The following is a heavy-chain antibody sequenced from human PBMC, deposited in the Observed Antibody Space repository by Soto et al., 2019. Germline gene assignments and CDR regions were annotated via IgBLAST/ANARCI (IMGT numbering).Heavy chain of an antibody. D-gene: IGHD1-26*01. CDR2: FDPEDGET. Sequence: GASVKVSCKVSGYTLTELSMHWVRQAPGKGLEWMGGFDPEDGETIYAQKFQGRVTMTEDTSTDTAYMELSSLRSEDTAVYYCATPGIVGATRPYDYYSYSGMDVWGQGTTVTVSS. J-gene: IGHJ6*02. CDR1: GYTLTELS. CDR3: ATPGIVGATRPYDYYSYSGMDV. V-gene: IGHV1-24*01.